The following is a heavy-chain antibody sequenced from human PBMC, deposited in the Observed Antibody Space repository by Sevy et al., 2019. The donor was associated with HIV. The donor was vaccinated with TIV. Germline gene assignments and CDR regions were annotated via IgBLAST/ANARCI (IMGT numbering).Heavy chain of an antibody. CDR3: TTDLVREGGGA. J-gene: IGHJ6*04. D-gene: IGHD3-10*01. V-gene: IGHV3-15*01. CDR2: IKSKTDGGTT. Sequence: GGSLRLSCAASGFTFSNAWMSWVRQAPGKGLEWVGRIKSKTDGGTTDYAAPVKGRFTISRDDSKNTLYLQMNSLKNEGTAGYYCTTDLVREGGGAWGKGTTVTVSS. CDR1: GFTFSNAW.